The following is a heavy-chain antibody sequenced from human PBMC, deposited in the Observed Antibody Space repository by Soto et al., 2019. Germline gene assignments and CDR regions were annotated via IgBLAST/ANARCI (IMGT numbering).Heavy chain of an antibody. Sequence: GALRLSCAASGFTFSNAWMSWVRQAPGKGLEWVGRIKSKTDGGTTDYAAPVKGRFTISRDDSKNTLYLQMNSLKTEDTAVYYCTTDNRQIFGVVMAYYYYGMDVWGQGTTVTVSS. CDR3: TTDNRQIFGVVMAYYYYGMDV. CDR1: GFTFSNAW. CDR2: IKSKTDGGTT. J-gene: IGHJ6*02. V-gene: IGHV3-15*01. D-gene: IGHD3-3*01.